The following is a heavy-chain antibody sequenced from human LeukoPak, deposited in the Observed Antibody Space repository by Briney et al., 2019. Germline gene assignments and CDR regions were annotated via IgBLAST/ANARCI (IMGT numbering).Heavy chain of an antibody. J-gene: IGHJ4*02. CDR3: AKGWDGGYYFYFDY. V-gene: IGHV3-23*01. Sequence: GGSLRLSCAASGFTFSSYAMSWVRQAPGKGLEWVSATSNSGGSTYYADSVKGRFTISRDNSKNTLSLQMNSLRAEDTALYYCAKGWDGGYYFYFDYWGQGTLVTVSS. CDR1: GFTFSSYA. CDR2: TSNSGGST. D-gene: IGHD5-12*01.